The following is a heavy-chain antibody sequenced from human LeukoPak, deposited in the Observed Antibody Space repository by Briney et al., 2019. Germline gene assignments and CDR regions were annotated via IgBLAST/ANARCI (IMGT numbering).Heavy chain of an antibody. CDR3: ARSQDSRGYDFDP. V-gene: IGHV1-46*01. Sequence: ASVKVSCKASGYTFINNWMHWVRQAPGQGLEWVGLINPTGTTTLYAQKFQGRVTLTRDTSTSTVYMELSSLRSEDTAVYYCARSQDSRGYDFDPWGQGTLVTVSS. CDR2: INPTGTTT. J-gene: IGHJ5*02. CDR1: GYTFINNW. D-gene: IGHD5-12*01.